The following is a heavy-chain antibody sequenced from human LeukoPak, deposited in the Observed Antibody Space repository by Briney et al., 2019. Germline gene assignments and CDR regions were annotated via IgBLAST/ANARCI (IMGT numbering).Heavy chain of an antibody. Sequence: SETLSLTCTVSGGSISSGDYYWSWLRQPPGKGLEWIGYIYYSGSTYFNPSLKSRVTISVETSKNQFSLKLSSVTAADTAVYYCARVPVYSGTYFDYWGQGTLVTVSS. CDR2: IYYSGST. J-gene: IGHJ4*02. D-gene: IGHD1-26*01. CDR3: ARVPVYSGTYFDY. CDR1: GGSISSGDYY. V-gene: IGHV4-30-4*01.